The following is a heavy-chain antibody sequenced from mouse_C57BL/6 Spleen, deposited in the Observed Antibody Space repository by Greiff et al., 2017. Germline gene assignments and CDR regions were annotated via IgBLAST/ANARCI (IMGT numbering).Heavy chain of an antibody. V-gene: IGHV1-55*01. D-gene: IGHD2-4*01. J-gene: IGHJ2*01. CDR1: GYTFTSYW. Sequence: VQLQQPGAELVKPGASVTMSCKASGYTFTSYWITWVKQRPGQGLEWIGDIYPGSGSTNYNEKFKSKATLTVDTSSSTAYMQLSSLTSEDSAVYYWARAPYDYDGRDYFDYWGKGTTLTVSS. CDR2: IYPGSGST. CDR3: ARAPYDYDGRDYFDY.